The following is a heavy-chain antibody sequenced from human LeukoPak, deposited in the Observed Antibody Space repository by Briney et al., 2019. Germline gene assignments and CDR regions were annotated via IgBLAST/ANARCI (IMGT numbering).Heavy chain of an antibody. CDR1: GYTFTSYD. D-gene: IGHD2-8*01. CDR3: ASLYCANGACHSFDH. Sequence: ASVKVSCKASGYTFTSYDINWVRQATGQGLEGMGWMNPNSGNTGYAQKFQGRVTMTRNTSISTAYMELSSLRSEDTAVYYCASLYCANGACHSFDHWGQGALVTISP. V-gene: IGHV1-8*01. CDR2: MNPNSGNT. J-gene: IGHJ4*02.